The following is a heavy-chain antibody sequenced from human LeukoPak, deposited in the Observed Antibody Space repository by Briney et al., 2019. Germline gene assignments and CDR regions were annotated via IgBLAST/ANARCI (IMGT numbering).Heavy chain of an antibody. J-gene: IGHJ4*02. D-gene: IGHD5-12*01. CDR3: AQSPKIVTTPRFDY. CDR2: ISECFGST. Sequence: PGGSLRLSCAASGFTFSSYAMSWVRQAPGKGLEWVSTISECFGSTYYADSVEGRFTISRDNSKNTMSLQLNSLRAEDTAVYYCAQSPKIVTTPRFDYWGQGTLVTVSS. V-gene: IGHV3-23*01. CDR1: GFTFSSYA.